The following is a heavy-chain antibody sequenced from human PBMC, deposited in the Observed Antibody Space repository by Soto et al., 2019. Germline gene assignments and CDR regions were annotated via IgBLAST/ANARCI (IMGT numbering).Heavy chain of an antibody. V-gene: IGHV3-64D*06. CDR1: GFTFSSYA. Sequence: GGSLRLSCSASGFTFSSYAMHWVRQAPGKGLEYVSAISSNGGSTYYADSVKGRFTISRDNSKNTLYLQMSSLRAEDTAVYYCVLSRGGSYHPTLDYWGQGTLVTVSS. D-gene: IGHD1-26*01. CDR2: ISSNGGST. CDR3: VLSRGGSYHPTLDY. J-gene: IGHJ4*02.